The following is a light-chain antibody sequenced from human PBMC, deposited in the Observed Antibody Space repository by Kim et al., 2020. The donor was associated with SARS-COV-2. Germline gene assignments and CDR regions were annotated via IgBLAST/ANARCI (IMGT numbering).Light chain of an antibody. CDR2: GAA. V-gene: IGKV3-20*01. CDR1: QTVSSNY. J-gene: IGKJ1*01. Sequence: ESVLTQSPGTLSLSPGASATLSCRARQTVSSNYFSWYQQQRGQTPSLLIYGAATRAAGIPGRVSGSGAVTDSTLTISSRELEDSAGYYCKKLGSSFGQGTKVDIK. CDR3: KKLGSS.